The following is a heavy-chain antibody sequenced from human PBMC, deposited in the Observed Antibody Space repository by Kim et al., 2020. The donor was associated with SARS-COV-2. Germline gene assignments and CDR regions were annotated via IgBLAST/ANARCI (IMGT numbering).Heavy chain of an antibody. CDR1: GGSFSGYY. CDR2: MNHSGST. CDR3: ARGVVAATHSYFDY. J-gene: IGHJ4*02. D-gene: IGHD2-15*01. V-gene: IGHV4-34*01. Sequence: SETLSLTCAVYGGSFSGYYWSWSRQPPGKGLDWIGEMNHSGSTNYNPSLKSRVTISGDTSKNQFSLKLSSVTAADTAVYYCARGVVAATHSYFDYWDQGT.